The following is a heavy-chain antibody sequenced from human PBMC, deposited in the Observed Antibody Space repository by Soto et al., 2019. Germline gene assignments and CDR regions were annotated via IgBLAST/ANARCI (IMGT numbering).Heavy chain of an antibody. CDR2: IYYSGST. J-gene: IGHJ4*02. CDR3: ARQGAIGDYFDY. D-gene: IGHD2-2*02. V-gene: IGHV4-39*01. CDR1: GGSISSGDYY. Sequence: PSETLSLTCTVSGGSISSGDYYWSWIRQPPGKGLEWIGSIYYSGSTYYNPSLKSRVTISVDTSKNQFSLKLSSVTAADTAVYYCARQGAIGDYFDYWGQGTLVTVSS.